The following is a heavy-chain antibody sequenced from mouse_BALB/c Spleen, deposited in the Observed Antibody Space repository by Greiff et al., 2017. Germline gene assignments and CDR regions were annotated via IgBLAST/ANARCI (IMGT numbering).Heavy chain of an antibody. D-gene: IGHD1-1*01. CDR1: GFTFTDYY. CDR3: ARDRGSSFFYAMDY. Sequence: EVMLVESGGGLVQPGGSLRLSCATSGFTFTDYYMSWVRQPPGKALEWLGFIRNKANGYTTEYSASVKGRFTISRDNSQSILYLQMNTLRAEDSATYYCARDRGSSFFYAMDYWGQGTSVTVSS. CDR2: IRNKANGYTT. J-gene: IGHJ4*01. V-gene: IGHV7-3*02.